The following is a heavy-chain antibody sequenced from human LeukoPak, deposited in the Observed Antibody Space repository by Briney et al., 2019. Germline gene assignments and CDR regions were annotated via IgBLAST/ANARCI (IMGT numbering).Heavy chain of an antibody. CDR2: ISASGGMT. Sequence: AGGSLRLPCAASGFTVTDYAMTWVRQAPGKGLEWVSSISASGGMTYYADSVKGRFTVSRDNSKNSLYLQMNSLTAADTAVYYCAKDRSIGTYYTFDHWGQGTLVTVSS. J-gene: IGHJ4*02. D-gene: IGHD1-26*01. CDR1: GFTVTDYA. V-gene: IGHV3-23*01. CDR3: AKDRSIGTYYTFDH.